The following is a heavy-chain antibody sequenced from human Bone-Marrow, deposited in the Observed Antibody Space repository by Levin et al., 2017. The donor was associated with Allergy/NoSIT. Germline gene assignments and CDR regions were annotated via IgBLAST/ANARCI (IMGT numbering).Heavy chain of an antibody. CDR2: IYSTASS. D-gene: IGHD6-19*01. CDR3: ARAGDWESSVWYGTKDYAMEF. V-gene: IGHV4-59*01. CDR1: GVSINNYF. J-gene: IGHJ6*02. Sequence: SQTLSLTCNVSGVSINNYFWSWIRQPPGKGLEWIGYIYSTASSSYNPSLKNLVTMSIETSKNQVSLRLRAVTAADTAVYYCARAGDWESSVWYGTKDYAMEFWGQGTTVTVSS.